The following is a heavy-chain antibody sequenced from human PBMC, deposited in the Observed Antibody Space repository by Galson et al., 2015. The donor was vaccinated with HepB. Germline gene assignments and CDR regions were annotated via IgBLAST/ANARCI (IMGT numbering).Heavy chain of an antibody. Sequence: TLSLTCTVSGGSINIGRYYWSWIRQPAGKGLEWIGRIYGSGSTYYNPSLKSRVTMSVDASKNQFSLRLTSVTAADTAVYYCASGSPFSSRWLNYFDPWGQGTPVTVSS. CDR3: ASGSPFSSRWLNYFDP. V-gene: IGHV4-61*02. D-gene: IGHD6-13*01. CDR2: IYGSGST. J-gene: IGHJ5*02. CDR1: GGSINIGRYY.